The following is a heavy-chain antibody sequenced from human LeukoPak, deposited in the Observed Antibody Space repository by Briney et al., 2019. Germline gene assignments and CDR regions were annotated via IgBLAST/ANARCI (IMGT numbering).Heavy chain of an antibody. CDR2: IHYSGST. V-gene: IGHV4-31*03. CDR3: ARRIDLNNWFDP. CDR1: GGSISSGGYY. J-gene: IGHJ5*02. Sequence: PSETLSLTCSVSGGSISSGGYYWSWIRQHPGRGLEWIGYIHYSGSTFYNPSLKSRITISVDTSKNQFSLRLSSVTAADTAVYYCARRIDLNNWFDPWGQGTLVTVSS.